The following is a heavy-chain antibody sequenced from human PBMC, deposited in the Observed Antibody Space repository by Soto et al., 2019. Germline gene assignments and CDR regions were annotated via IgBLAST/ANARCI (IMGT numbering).Heavy chain of an antibody. CDR3: ARLRYNWNDALDAFDS. Sequence: SETLSLTCTVSGGSISSYYWSWIRQPPGKGLEWIGYIYYSGSTNYNPSLKSRVTISVDTSKNQFSLKLSSVTAADTAVYYCARLRYNWNDALDAFDSWGQGTMVTVSS. CDR2: IYYSGST. J-gene: IGHJ3*02. V-gene: IGHV4-59*01. CDR1: GGSISSYY. D-gene: IGHD1-1*01.